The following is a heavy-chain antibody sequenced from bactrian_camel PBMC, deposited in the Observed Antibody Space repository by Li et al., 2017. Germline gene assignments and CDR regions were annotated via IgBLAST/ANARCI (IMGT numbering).Heavy chain of an antibody. CDR2: INGGGLST. D-gene: IGHD6*01. V-gene: IGHV3S40*01. CDR3: TKACTSWYVCISDY. J-gene: IGHJ4*01. Sequence: VQLVESGGGLVQPGGSLRLSCAASGFTFSSYDMSWVRQAPGKGLEWVSSINGGGLSTVYADSVKGRFTISRDNAKNMLYLELNSLKTEDTAMYYCTKACTSWYVCISDYWGQGTQVTVS. CDR1: GFTFSSYD.